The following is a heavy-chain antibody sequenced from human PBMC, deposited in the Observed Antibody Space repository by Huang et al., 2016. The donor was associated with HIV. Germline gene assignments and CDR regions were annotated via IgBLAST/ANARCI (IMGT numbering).Heavy chain of an antibody. CDR3: ARRYNSRRDY. J-gene: IGHJ4*02. D-gene: IGHD3-22*01. CDR1: GGSFSGYY. V-gene: IGHV4-34*02. CDR2: INHSGNT. Sequence: QVQLEQWGAGLLKASETLSLTCAVYGGSFSGYYGNWLRQAPGKGLEWVGEINHSGNTNYNPALKSRVNRSVDTSKSQFSLYLTSLSAADTGTYFCARRYNSRRDYWGRGTLVTVHS.